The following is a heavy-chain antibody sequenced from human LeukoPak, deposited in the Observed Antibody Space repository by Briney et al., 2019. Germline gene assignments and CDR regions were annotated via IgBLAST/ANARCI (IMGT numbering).Heavy chain of an antibody. D-gene: IGHD6-19*01. CDR2: ISYDGSNK. CDR3: ARDAVAGGGAFDI. Sequence: GGSLRLSCAASEFTFSSYAMHWVRQAPGKGLEWVAVISYDGSNKYYADSVKGRFTISRDNSKNTLYLQMNSLRAEDTAVYYCARDAVAGGGAFDIWGQGTMVTVSS. V-gene: IGHV3-30-3*01. CDR1: EFTFSSYA. J-gene: IGHJ3*02.